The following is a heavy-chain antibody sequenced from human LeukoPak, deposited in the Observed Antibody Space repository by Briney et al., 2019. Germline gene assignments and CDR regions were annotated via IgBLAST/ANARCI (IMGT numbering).Heavy chain of an antibody. CDR1: GGSFSSYY. J-gene: IGHJ4*02. CDR2: IYYSGST. D-gene: IGHD6-13*01. Sequence: PSETLSLTCAVYGGSFSSYYWSWIRQPPGKGLEWIGYIYYSGSTNYNPSLKSRVTISVDTAKNQFSLKLNSVTAADTAVYNCAYSSSRYDRFDYWGQGTLVTVSS. V-gene: IGHV4-59*03. CDR3: AYSSSRYDRFDY.